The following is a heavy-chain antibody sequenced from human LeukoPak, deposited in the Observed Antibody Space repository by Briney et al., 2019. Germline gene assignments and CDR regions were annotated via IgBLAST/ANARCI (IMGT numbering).Heavy chain of an antibody. V-gene: IGHV3-11*01. J-gene: IGHJ3*02. CDR1: GFTFSDYY. D-gene: IGHD1-1*01. CDR3: ARRGNDGAFDI. CDR2: ISSSGSTI. Sequence: GGSLRLSCAASGFTFSDYYMSWIRQASGKGLEWVSYISSSGSTIYYADSVKGRFTISRDNAKNSLYLQMNSLRAEDTAVYCCARRGNDGAFDIWGQGTMVTVSS.